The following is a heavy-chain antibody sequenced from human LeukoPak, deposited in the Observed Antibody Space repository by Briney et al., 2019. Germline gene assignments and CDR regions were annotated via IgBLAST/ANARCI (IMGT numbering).Heavy chain of an antibody. CDR3: AKERGN. Sequence: GGSLRLSCAASGFTFSSYAMSWVRQAPGKGLEWVSAISSSDGGHKTYYADSVKGRFTISRDNSKDTVFLQMNSLRAEDTALYYCAKERGNWGQGTLVTVSS. CDR1: GFTFSSYA. J-gene: IGHJ4*02. V-gene: IGHV3-23*01. CDR2: ISSSDGGHKT.